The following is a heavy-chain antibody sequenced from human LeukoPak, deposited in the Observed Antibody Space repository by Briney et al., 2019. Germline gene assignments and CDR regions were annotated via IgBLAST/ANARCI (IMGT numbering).Heavy chain of an antibody. CDR1: GFTFSTYS. Sequence: GGSLRLSCSASGFTFSTYSMNWVRQAPGKGLELVANIKQDRSEKYYVDSVKGRFTISRDNAKNSLYLQMNSLRAEDTAVYYCARLREIPVFGVVTKSTSYFDYWGQGTLVTVSS. CDR3: ARLREIPVFGVVTKSTSYFDY. V-gene: IGHV3-7*01. CDR2: IKQDRSEK. J-gene: IGHJ4*02. D-gene: IGHD3-3*01.